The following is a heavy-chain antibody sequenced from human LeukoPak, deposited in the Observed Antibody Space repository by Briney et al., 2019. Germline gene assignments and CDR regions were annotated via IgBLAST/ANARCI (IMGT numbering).Heavy chain of an antibody. CDR3: AKDVPASWAPDY. CDR1: GFTFRDYF. Sequence: GGSLGLSCAASGFTFRDYFMHWVRQAPRKGLEWVASVSQDERAALYAGSVEGRFTISRDNSKNTLYLQMNSLRGEDTAVYYCAKDVPASWAPDYWGQGTLVTVSS. D-gene: IGHD1-14*01. V-gene: IGHV3-30*18. J-gene: IGHJ4*02. CDR2: VSQDERAA.